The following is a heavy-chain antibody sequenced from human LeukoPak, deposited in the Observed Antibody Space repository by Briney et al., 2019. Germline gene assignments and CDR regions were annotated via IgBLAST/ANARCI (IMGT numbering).Heavy chain of an antibody. CDR2: IWYDGSNK. CDR3: ARDQWELGAVDY. Sequence: GGSLRLSCAASRFTFSSYGMHWVRQAPGKGLEGVADIWYDGSNKYYEDSVKVRFTISRDNSKNSLYLQMNSLRAEDTAVYYCARDQWELGAVDYWGGGTVDSV. J-gene: IGHJ4*02. D-gene: IGHD1-26*01. CDR1: RFTFSSYG. V-gene: IGHV3-33*01.